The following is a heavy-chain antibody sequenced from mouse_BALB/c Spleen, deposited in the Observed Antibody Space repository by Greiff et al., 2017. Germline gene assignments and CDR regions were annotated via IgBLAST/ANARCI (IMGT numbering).Heavy chain of an antibody. CDR3: ARDYYGSSEAMDY. V-gene: IGHV1-7*01. J-gene: IGHJ4*01. CDR1: GYTFTSYW. Sequence: QVQLKQSGAELAKPGASVKMSCKASGYTFTSYWMHWVKQRPGQGLEWIGYINPSTGYTEYNQKFKDKATLTADKSSSTAYMQLSSLTSEDSAVYYCARDYYGSSEAMDYWGQGTSVTVSS. CDR2: INPSTGYT. D-gene: IGHD1-1*01.